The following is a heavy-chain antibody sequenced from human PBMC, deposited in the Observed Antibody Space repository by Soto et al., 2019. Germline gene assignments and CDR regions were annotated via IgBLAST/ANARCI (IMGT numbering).Heavy chain of an antibody. CDR3: ARDFLERLSANWFDP. Sequence: ASAKVSCKESGYTLTSYGSSWVRQAPGQGLEWMGWISAYNGNTNYAQKLQGRVTMTTDTSTSTAYMELRSLRSDDTAVYYCARDFLERLSANWFDPWGQRTLVTVSS. D-gene: IGHD3-3*01. V-gene: IGHV1-18*04. J-gene: IGHJ5*02. CDR2: ISAYNGNT. CDR1: GYTLTSYG.